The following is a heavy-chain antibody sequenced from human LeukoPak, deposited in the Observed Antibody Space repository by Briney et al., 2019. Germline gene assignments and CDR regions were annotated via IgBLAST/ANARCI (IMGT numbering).Heavy chain of an antibody. V-gene: IGHV3-30*02. Sequence: TGGSLRLSCAASGFTFSSYWMHWVRQAPGKGLEWVAFIRYDGSNKYYADSVKGRFTISRDNSKSTLYLQMNSLRAEDTAVYYCAKDIMAIIEEGFDYWGQGTLVTVSS. CDR3: AKDIMAIIEEGFDY. J-gene: IGHJ4*02. CDR1: GFTFSSYW. CDR2: IRYDGSNK. D-gene: IGHD5-24*01.